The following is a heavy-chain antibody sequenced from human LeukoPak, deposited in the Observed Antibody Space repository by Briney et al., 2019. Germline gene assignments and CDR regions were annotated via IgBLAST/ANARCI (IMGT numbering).Heavy chain of an antibody. D-gene: IGHD1-26*01. V-gene: IGHV1-69*05. CDR1: GGTFSSYA. Sequence: SVKVSCKASGGTFSSYAISWVRQAPGQGLEWMGGIIPIFGTANYAQKFQGRVTITTDESTSTAYMELSSLRSEDTAVYYCAGAGYEWELQFDYWGQGTLVTVSS. CDR3: AGAGYEWELQFDY. J-gene: IGHJ4*02. CDR2: IIPIFGTA.